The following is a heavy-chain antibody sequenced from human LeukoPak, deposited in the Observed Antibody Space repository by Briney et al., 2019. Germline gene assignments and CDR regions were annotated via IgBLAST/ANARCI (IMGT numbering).Heavy chain of an antibody. J-gene: IGHJ6*03. CDR2: MYYSGSS. Sequence: SETLSLTCTVSGGSISAYYWSWIRRPPGKGLEWIGYMYYSGSSNYNPSLKSRVTISVDTSKNQFSLKLNSVTAADTAVYYRARDYYGHYYMDVWGKGTTVTISS. CDR3: ARDYYGHYYMDV. CDR1: GGSISAYY. D-gene: IGHD3-10*01. V-gene: IGHV4-59*13.